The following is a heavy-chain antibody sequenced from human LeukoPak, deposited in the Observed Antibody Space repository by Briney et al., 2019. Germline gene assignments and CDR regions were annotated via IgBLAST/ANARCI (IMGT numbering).Heavy chain of an antibody. J-gene: IGHJ4*02. CDR3: AKNVMVKRYIDY. Sequence: GGSLRLSCAASGFILNNHAMTWVRQAPGKGLQWISVISGSGRTIEYEDSVKGRFTISRDNSKNTVSLQMNNLRVEDTAIYYCAKNVMVKRYIDYWGQGTPATVSS. V-gene: IGHV3-23*01. CDR1: GFILNNHA. D-gene: IGHD5-18*01. CDR2: ISGSGRTI.